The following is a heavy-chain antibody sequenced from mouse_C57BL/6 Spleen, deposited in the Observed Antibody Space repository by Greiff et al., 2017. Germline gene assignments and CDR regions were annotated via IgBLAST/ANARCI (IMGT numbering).Heavy chain of an antibody. CDR2: IDPSDSYT. CDR3: ARRWLPHYFDD. V-gene: IGHV1-50*01. Sequence: QVQLKQPGAELVKPGASVKLSCKASGYTFTSYWMQWVKQRPGQGLEWIGEIDPSDSYTNYNQKFKGKATLTVDTASSTAYMQLSSLTSEDSAVYYCARRWLPHYFDDWGQGTTLTVSS. J-gene: IGHJ2*01. CDR1: GYTFTSYW. D-gene: IGHD2-3*01.